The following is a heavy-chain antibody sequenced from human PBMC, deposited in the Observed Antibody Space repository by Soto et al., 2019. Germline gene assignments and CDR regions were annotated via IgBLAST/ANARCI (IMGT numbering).Heavy chain of an antibody. Sequence: QVQLQESGPGLVKPSGTLSLTCAVSGDSVSSPYYWCWVRQSPGKGLEWIGEVFHTGTTSYNPSLMSRVTISMDKSINQFSLDLSSVSAADTAGYYCARSAGWYAIHAWGPGTLVIVSS. V-gene: IGHV4-4*02. CDR1: GDSVSSPYY. J-gene: IGHJ5*02. CDR2: VFHTGTT. D-gene: IGHD6-19*01. CDR3: ARSAGWYAIHA.